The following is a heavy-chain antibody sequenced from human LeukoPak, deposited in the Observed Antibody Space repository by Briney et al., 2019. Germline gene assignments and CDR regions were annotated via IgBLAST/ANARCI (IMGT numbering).Heavy chain of an antibody. V-gene: IGHV1-2*02. CDR1: GYTFTGYY. J-gene: IGHJ5*02. Sequence: ASVKVSCKASGYTFTGYYMHWVRQAPGQGLEWMGWINPNSGGTNYAQKFQGRVTMTRDTSISTAYMELSRLRSDDTAVYYCARDRGSSWSKYNWFDPWGQGTLVTASS. D-gene: IGHD6-13*01. CDR3: ARDRGSSWSKYNWFDP. CDR2: INPNSGGT.